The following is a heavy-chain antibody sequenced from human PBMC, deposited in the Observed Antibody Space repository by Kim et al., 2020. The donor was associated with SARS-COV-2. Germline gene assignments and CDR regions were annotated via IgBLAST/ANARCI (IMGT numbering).Heavy chain of an antibody. CDR3: ARDPHSSPAFDD. V-gene: IGHV3-11*01. J-gene: IGHJ5*02. D-gene: IGHD6-13*01. Sequence: YTARYAKARFTIYRDNNENSAYVPMNSLRAEDTAVYYCARDPHSSPAFDDWGQGTLVTVSS.